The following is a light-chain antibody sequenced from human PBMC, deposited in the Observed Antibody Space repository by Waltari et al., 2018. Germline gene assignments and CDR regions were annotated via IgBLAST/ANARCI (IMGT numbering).Light chain of an antibody. V-gene: IGKV1-5*03. CDR3: QHYNTYSRSIT. CDR1: QSISSW. J-gene: IGKJ5*01. Sequence: DIQMTQSPSTLSASVGDGVTIACRASQSISSWLAWYQQKPGKAPKLLIYKASTLESGVPSRFSGSGSGTEFTLTISSLQPDDFATYYCQHYNTYSRSITFGQGTRLEIQ. CDR2: KAS.